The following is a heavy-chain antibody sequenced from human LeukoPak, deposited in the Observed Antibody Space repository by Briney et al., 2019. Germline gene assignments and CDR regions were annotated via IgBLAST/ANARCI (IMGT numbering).Heavy chain of an antibody. Sequence: GGSLRLSCAAPGFTFSSYGMHWGPHAPGKGLGWVAVIWYDGSNKFYADSVRGRFTISRDNSKNTLYLQMNSLRAEDTAVYYCARVVEVAGNIGAFDIWGQGTWSPSL. V-gene: IGHV3-33*01. J-gene: IGHJ3*02. D-gene: IGHD6-19*01. CDR1: GFTFSSYG. CDR3: ARVVEVAGNIGAFDI. CDR2: IWYDGSNK.